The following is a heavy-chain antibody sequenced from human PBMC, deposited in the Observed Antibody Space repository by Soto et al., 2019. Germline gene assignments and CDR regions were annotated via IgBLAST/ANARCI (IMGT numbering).Heavy chain of an antibody. Sequence: SETLSLTCAVYGGSFIGYYWSWIRQPPGKGLEWIGEINHSGSTNYNPSLKSRVTISVDTSKNQFSLKLSSVTAADTAVYYCARDGGRSGYDFVVTTLWHNWFDPWGQGTLVTVSS. D-gene: IGHD5-12*01. CDR3: ARDGGRSGYDFVVTTLWHNWFDP. CDR2: INHSGST. CDR1: GGSFIGYY. J-gene: IGHJ5*02. V-gene: IGHV4-34*01.